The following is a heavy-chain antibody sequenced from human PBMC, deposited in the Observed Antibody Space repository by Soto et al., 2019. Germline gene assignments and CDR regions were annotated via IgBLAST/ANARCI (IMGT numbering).Heavy chain of an antibody. V-gene: IGHV3-33*01. CDR3: AREGPPTYDSSGLFDY. CDR2: IWYDGSNK. Sequence: GGSLRLSWAASGFTXSSYGMHWVRQAPGKGLEWVAVIWYDGSNKYYADSVKGRFTISRDNSKNTLYLQMNSLRAEDTAVYYCAREGPPTYDSSGLFDYWGQGTLVTVSS. CDR1: GFTXSSYG. D-gene: IGHD3-22*01. J-gene: IGHJ4*02.